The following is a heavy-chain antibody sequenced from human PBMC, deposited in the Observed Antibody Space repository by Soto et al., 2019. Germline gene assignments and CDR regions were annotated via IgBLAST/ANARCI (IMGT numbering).Heavy chain of an antibody. CDR3: ARGYCSSTSCPSVDYYYYYMDV. CDR2: IYHSGST. CDR1: GGSFSGYY. V-gene: IGHV4-34*01. D-gene: IGHD2-2*01. Sequence: SETLSLTCAVYGGSFSGYYWSWIRQPPGKGLEWIGEIYHSGSTNYNPSLKSRVTISVDTSKNQFSLKLSSVTAADTAVYYCARGYCSSTSCPSVDYYYYYMDVWGKGTTVTVSS. J-gene: IGHJ6*03.